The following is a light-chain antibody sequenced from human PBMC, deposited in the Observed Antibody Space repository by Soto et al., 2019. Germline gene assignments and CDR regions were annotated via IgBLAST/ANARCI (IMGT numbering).Light chain of an antibody. CDR1: SSNIGAGYD. CDR2: GNT. V-gene: IGLV1-40*01. J-gene: IGLJ3*02. Sequence: QSVLTQPPSVSGAPGQRVTISCTGSSSNIGAGYDVHWYHQLPGTAPKLLISGNTNRPSGVPYRFSGSKSGTSASLAITGLQAEDEADYYCQSFDSSLSGWVFGGGTKLTVL. CDR3: QSFDSSLSGWV.